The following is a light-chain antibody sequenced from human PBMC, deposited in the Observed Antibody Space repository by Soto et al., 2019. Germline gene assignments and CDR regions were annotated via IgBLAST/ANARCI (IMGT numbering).Light chain of an antibody. V-gene: IGKV1-5*01. CDR3: QQYNTYPT. J-gene: IGKJ1*01. Sequence: DIQMTQSPSTLSASIGDRVTSACRASQDISNWLAWYQQKPGKAPKLLIFHASSLESGVPSRFSGSGSGTEFSLTISSLQSDDFATYYCQQYNTYPTFGQGTKVDIK. CDR1: QDISNW. CDR2: HAS.